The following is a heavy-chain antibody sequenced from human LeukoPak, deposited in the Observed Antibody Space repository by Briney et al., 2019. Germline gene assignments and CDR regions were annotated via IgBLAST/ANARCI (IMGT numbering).Heavy chain of an antibody. CDR1: GGSISSGDYY. V-gene: IGHV4-30-4*01. CDR3: ARDRGPDYDILTGRDAFDI. CDR2: IYYSGST. D-gene: IGHD3-9*01. Sequence: PSETLSLSCTVSGGSISSGDYYWNWIRQPPGKGLEWIGYIYYSGSTYYNPSLKSRVTISVDTSKNQFSLKLSSVTAADTTVYYCARDRGPDYDILTGRDAFDIWGQGTMVTVSS. J-gene: IGHJ3*02.